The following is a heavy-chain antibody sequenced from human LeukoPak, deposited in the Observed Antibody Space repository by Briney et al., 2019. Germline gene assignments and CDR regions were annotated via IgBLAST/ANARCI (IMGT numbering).Heavy chain of an antibody. J-gene: IGHJ4*02. Sequence: GASVKVSCKASGYTFTSYYMHWVRQAPGQGLEWMGIINPSGGSTSYAQKFQGRVTMTRGMSTSTVYMELSSLRSEDTAVYYCARVAVAGGYYFDYWGQGTLVTVSS. CDR3: ARVAVAGGYYFDY. CDR2: INPSGGST. D-gene: IGHD6-19*01. CDR1: GYTFTSYY. V-gene: IGHV1-46*01.